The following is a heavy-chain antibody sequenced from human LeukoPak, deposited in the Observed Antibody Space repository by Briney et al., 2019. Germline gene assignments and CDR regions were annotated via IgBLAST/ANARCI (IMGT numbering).Heavy chain of an antibody. CDR3: ATPSGSYYLGAFDI. D-gene: IGHD3-10*01. V-gene: IGHV1-3*01. CDR2: INAGNGNT. J-gene: IGHJ3*02. Sequence: ASVKVSCKASGYTFTSYAMHWVRQAPGQRLEWMGWINAGNGNTKYSQKFQGRVTITRDTSTDTAYMELSSLRSEDTAVYYCATPSGSYYLGAFDIWGQGTMVTVSS. CDR1: GYTFTSYA.